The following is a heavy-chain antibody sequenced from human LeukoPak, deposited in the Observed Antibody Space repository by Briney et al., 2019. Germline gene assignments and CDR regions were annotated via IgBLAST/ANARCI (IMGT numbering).Heavy chain of an antibody. CDR1: GGTFSSYA. Sequence: SVKVSCKASGGTFSSYAISWVRQAPGQGLEWMGGIIPIFGTANYAQKFQGRATITADKSTSTAYMELSSLRSEDTAVYYCARDWRDGYNLYYYYGMDVWGQGTTVTVSS. CDR2: IIPIFGTA. J-gene: IGHJ6*02. D-gene: IGHD5-24*01. V-gene: IGHV1-69*06. CDR3: ARDWRDGYNLYYYYGMDV.